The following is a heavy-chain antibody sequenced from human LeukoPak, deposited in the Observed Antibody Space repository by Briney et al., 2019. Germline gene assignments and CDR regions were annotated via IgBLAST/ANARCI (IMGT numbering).Heavy chain of an antibody. CDR3: ARGSMVRGVIAYGMDV. Sequence: GESLKISCKGSGYSFTSYWIGWVRQMPGKGLEWMGIIYPGDSDTRYSPSFQGQVTISADKSISTAYLQWSSLKVSDTAMYYCARGSMVRGVIAYGMDVWGQGTTVTVSS. CDR1: GYSFTSYW. V-gene: IGHV5-51*01. D-gene: IGHD3-10*01. CDR2: IYPGDSDT. J-gene: IGHJ6*02.